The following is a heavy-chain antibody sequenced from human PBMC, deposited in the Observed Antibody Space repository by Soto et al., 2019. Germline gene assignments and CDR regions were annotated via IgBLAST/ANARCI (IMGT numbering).Heavy chain of an antibody. D-gene: IGHD6-25*01. V-gene: IGHV3-21*01. CDR2: ISSSSSYI. J-gene: IGHJ4*02. CDR3: ALPGDSSGDY. CDR1: GFTFSSYS. Sequence: EVQLVESGGGLVKPGGSLRLSCAASGFTFSSYSMNWVRQAPGKGLEWVSSISSSSSYIYYAESVKGRFTISRDNAKNSLYLQMNSLRAEDTAVYYCALPGDSSGDYWGQGTLVTVSS.